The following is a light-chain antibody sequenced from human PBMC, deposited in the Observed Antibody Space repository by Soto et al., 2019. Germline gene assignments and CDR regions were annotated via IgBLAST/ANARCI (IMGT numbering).Light chain of an antibody. Sequence: EIVMTQSPATLSVSPGERATLSCRASQSISNNLAWYQQKPGQAPRLLIYGASTRATGIPARFSGTGSGTEFTLTISSLQSEDFTAYYCQQYNNGPPWTFGQGTKVEIK. CDR3: QQYNNGPPWT. V-gene: IGKV3-15*01. CDR2: GAS. J-gene: IGKJ1*01. CDR1: QSISNN.